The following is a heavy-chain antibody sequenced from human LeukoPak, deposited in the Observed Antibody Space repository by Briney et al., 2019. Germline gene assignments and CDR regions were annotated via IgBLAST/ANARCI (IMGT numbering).Heavy chain of an antibody. D-gene: IGHD1-26*01. Sequence: PGGSLGLSCAASGFTVSSNYMSWVRQAPGKGPEWVSVIYSGGSTYYADSVKGRFTISRDNSKNTLYLQMNSLRAEDTAVYYCARQVGATTPYMDVWGKGTTVTVSS. V-gene: IGHV3-53*01. CDR2: IYSGGST. CDR1: GFTVSSNY. J-gene: IGHJ6*03. CDR3: ARQVGATTPYMDV.